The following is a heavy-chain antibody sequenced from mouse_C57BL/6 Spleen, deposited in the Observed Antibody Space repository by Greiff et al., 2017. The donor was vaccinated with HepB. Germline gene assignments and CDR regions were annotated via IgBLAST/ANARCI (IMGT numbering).Heavy chain of an antibody. CDR3: AREQGRSAMDY. Sequence: EVKLMESGGGLVQTGGSLKLSCAASGIDFSRYWMSWVRRAPGQGLEWIGEINPDSSTINYAPSLKDKFTIARDNAKKTPYLQLSKVRSEDTALYYCAREQGRSAMDYRGQVTSVTVSS. V-gene: IGHV4-1*01. J-gene: IGHJ4*01. D-gene: IGHD4-1*01. CDR1: GIDFSRYW. CDR2: INPDSSTI.